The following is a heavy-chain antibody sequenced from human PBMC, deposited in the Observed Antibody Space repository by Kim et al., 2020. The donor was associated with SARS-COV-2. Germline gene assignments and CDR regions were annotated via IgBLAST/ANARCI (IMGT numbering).Heavy chain of an antibody. Sequence: ASVKVSCKASGYTFTGYYMHLVRQAPGQGLEWMGRINPNSGGTNYAQKFQGRVTMTRDTSISTAYMELSRLRSDDTAVYYCASLRPPSSYSSSWSWEVEDAFDIWGQGTMVTVSS. J-gene: IGHJ3*02. D-gene: IGHD6-13*01. CDR1: GYTFTGYY. CDR2: INPNSGGT. CDR3: ASLRPPSSYSSSWSWEVEDAFDI. V-gene: IGHV1-2*06.